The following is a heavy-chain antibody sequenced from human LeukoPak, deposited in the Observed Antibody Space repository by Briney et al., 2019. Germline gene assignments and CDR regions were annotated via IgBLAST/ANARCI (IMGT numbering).Heavy chain of an antibody. J-gene: IGHJ4*02. CDR3: ARARGAYYGSGSYYPSSSYFDY. CDR2: INHSGST. D-gene: IGHD3-10*01. Sequence: SETLSLTCAVYGASFSGYYWSWIRQPPGKGLEWIGEINHSGSTNYNPSLKSRVTISVDTSKNQFSLKLSSVTAADTAVYYCARARGAYYGSGSYYPSSSYFDYWGQGTLVTVSS. CDR1: GASFSGYY. V-gene: IGHV4-34*01.